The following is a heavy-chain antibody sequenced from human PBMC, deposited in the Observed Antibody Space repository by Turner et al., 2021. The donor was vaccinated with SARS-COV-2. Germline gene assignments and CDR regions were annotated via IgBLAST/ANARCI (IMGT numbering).Heavy chain of an antibody. J-gene: IGHJ4*02. D-gene: IGHD3-10*01. CDR1: GFTLRRYA. CDR3: AKQGDYGSGYFDY. CDR2: ISGSGGST. V-gene: IGHV3-23*01. Sequence: EVQLLESGGGLVQPGGSLRLSCAASGFTLRRYAMSWVRQAPGKGLEWVSAISGSGGSTYYADSVKGRFTISRDNSKNTLYLQMNSLRAEDTAVYYCAKQGDYGSGYFDYWGQGTLVTVSS.